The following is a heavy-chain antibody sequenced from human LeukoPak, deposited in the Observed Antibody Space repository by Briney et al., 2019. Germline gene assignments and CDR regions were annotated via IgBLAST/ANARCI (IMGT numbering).Heavy chain of an antibody. CDR2: INPNSGGT. CDR1: GYTFTGYY. V-gene: IGHV1-2*02. D-gene: IGHD1-26*01. Sequence: ASVTVSCTASGYTFTGYYVHWVRQAPGQGLEWMGWINPNSGGTNYAQTFRGRVTMTRDTSISTAYMELSRLRSDDTAVYYCTRYPRDYFYFGMDVWGQGTTVAVSS. CDR3: TRYPRDYFYFGMDV. J-gene: IGHJ6*02.